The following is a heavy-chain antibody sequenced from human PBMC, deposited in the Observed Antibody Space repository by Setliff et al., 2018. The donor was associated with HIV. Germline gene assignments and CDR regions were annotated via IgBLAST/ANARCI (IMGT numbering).Heavy chain of an antibody. CDR2: IFYSRSS. CDR3: ARDGGSYNFWSGLARGENWFDT. CDR1: GASISTYY. Sequence: PSETLSLTCTVSGASISTYYWSWIRQPPGKGLEGIGYIFYSRSSNYNPSFQSRVTMSVDTATNQFSLILTAVTAADTAVYYCARDGGSYNFWSGLARGENWFDTWGQGTLVTVSS. D-gene: IGHD3-3*01. V-gene: IGHV4-59*01. J-gene: IGHJ5*02.